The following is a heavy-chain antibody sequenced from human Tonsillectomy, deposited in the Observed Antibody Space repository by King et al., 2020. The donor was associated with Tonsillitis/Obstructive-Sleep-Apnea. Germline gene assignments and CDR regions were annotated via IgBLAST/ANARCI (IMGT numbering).Heavy chain of an antibody. CDR2: IWYDGSNK. D-gene: IGHD2-2*01. Sequence: VQLVESGGGVVQPGRSLRLSCAASGFTFSSYGMHWVRQAPGKGLEWVAVIWYDGSNKYYAESVKGRFTISRDNSKNTLYLQMNSLRAEDTAVYYCARDRFDCSSTSCYAALWFDPWGQGTLVTVSS. J-gene: IGHJ5*02. V-gene: IGHV3-33*01. CDR3: ARDRFDCSSTSCYAALWFDP. CDR1: GFTFSSYG.